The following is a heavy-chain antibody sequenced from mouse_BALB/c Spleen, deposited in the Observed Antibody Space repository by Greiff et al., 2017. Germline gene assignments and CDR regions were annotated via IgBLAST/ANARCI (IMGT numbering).Heavy chain of an antibody. Sequence: QVQLKESGAELMKPGASVKISCKATGYTFSSYWIEWVKQRPGHGLEWIGEILPGSGSTNYNEKFKGKATFTADTSSNTAYMQLSSLTSEDSAVYYCARCRFYYGYDKAWFAYWGQGTLVTVSA. CDR3: ARCRFYYGYDKAWFAY. D-gene: IGHD2-2*01. J-gene: IGHJ3*01. CDR2: ILPGSGST. V-gene: IGHV1-9*01. CDR1: GYTFSSYW.